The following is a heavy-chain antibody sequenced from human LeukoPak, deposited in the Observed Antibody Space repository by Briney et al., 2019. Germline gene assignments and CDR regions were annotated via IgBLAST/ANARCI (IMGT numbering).Heavy chain of an antibody. CDR3: ARISGSSRGFDP. CDR2: IIPIFGTA. D-gene: IGHD3-10*01. Sequence: EASVKVSCKASGGTFSSYALSWVRQAPGQGLEWMGGIIPIFGTANYAQKFQGRVTLTADESTSTAYMELSSLRSEDTAVYYCARISGSSRGFDPWGQGTLVTVSS. J-gene: IGHJ5*02. V-gene: IGHV1-69*13. CDR1: GGTFSSYA.